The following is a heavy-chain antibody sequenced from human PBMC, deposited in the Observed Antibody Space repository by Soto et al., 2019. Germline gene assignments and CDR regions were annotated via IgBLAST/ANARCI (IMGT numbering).Heavy chain of an antibody. V-gene: IGHV3-66*04. Sequence: EVHLVESGGGLVQPGGSLRLSCAASGFIVSNNSMSWVRQAPGKGLEWVSLLDSANLAKYTDSVKGRFTISRDNSKTTLYLQLNALRAEDRAVYYCASQRALEDEPHFDYCGQGTLVTVSS. CDR1: GFIVSNNS. J-gene: IGHJ4*02. CDR2: LDSANLA. CDR3: ASQRALEDEPHFDY.